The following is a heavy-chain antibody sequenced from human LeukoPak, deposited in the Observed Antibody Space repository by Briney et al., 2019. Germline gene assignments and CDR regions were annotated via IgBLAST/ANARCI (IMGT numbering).Heavy chain of an antibody. CDR3: ARRYCSGGSCPFDY. V-gene: IGHV1-46*01. D-gene: IGHD2-15*01. CDR1: GYTFTSYY. CDR2: INLSGGST. Sequence: ASVKVSCKASGYTFTSYYMHWVRQAPGQGLEWVGVINLSGGSTNYAQKFQGRVTMTRDTSTSTVYMELSSPRSEDTAVYYCARRYCSGGSCPFDYWGQGTLVTVSS. J-gene: IGHJ4*02.